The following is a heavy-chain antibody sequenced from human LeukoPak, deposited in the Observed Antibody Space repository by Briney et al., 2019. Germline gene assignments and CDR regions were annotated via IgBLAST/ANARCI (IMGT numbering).Heavy chain of an antibody. V-gene: IGHV3-48*03. CDR3: ARDSSSWRQDFDY. J-gene: IGHJ4*02. D-gene: IGHD6-13*01. CDR1: GFTFSNYE. CDR2: ISISGSTI. Sequence: SGGSLRLSCTASGFTFSNYEFNWVRQAPGKGLEWLSYISISGSTIYYAGSVKGRFTISRDDAKNSLFLQMNSLRAEDTAVYYCARDSSSWRQDFDYWGQGTLVTVSS.